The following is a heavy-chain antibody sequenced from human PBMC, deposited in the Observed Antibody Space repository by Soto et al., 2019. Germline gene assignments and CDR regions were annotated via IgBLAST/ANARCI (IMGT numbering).Heavy chain of an antibody. Sequence: QVQLQESGPGLVKPSETLSLTCTVSGGSISSYYWSWIRQPPGKGLEWIGYIYYSGSTNYNPSLKSRVTISVDTSKNQFSLKLSSVTAADTAVYYCARKDYYDSSGYPDEAFDIWGQGTMVTVSS. CDR2: IYYSGST. CDR1: GGSISSYY. CDR3: ARKDYYDSSGYPDEAFDI. D-gene: IGHD3-22*01. J-gene: IGHJ3*02. V-gene: IGHV4-59*01.